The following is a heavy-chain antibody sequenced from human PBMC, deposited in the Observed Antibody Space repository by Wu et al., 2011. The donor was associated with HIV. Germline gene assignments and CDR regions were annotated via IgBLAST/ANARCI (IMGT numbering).Heavy chain of an antibody. CDR2: INPNSGGT. J-gene: IGHJ6*02. CDR1: GYTFTGYY. D-gene: IGHD3-22*01. Sequence: QVQLVQSGAEVKKPGASVKVSCKASGYTFTGYYMHWVRQAPGQGLEWMGWINPNSGGTNYAQKFQGRVTMTRDTSISTAYMELSRLRSDDTAVYYCARDDSSGSYYYYGSGRRGAKGPRSPSP. CDR3: ARDDSSGSYYYYGSGRR. V-gene: IGHV1-2*02.